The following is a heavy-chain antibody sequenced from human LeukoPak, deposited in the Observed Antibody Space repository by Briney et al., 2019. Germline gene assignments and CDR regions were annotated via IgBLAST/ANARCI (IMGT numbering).Heavy chain of an antibody. J-gene: IGHJ4*02. D-gene: IGHD4-23*01. CDR3: ATHEVTVVTRSTFDY. CDR1: GFTFSSFW. V-gene: IGHV3-7*01. Sequence: PGGSLRLSCVASGFTFSSFWMSWVRQAPGKGLEWVANIKPDESEKYYGNSVKGRFTISRDNAKNSLYLQMNSLRAEDTAVYYCATHEVTVVTRSTFDYWGQGTLVTVSS. CDR2: IKPDESEK.